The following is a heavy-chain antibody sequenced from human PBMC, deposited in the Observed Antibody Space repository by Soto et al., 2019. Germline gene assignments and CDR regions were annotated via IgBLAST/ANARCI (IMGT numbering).Heavy chain of an antibody. Sequence: PSETLSLTCTVSGGSISSRSYYWGWIRQPPGKGLEWIGYIYYSGSTYYNPSLKSRVTISVDRSKNQFSLKLSSVTAADTAVYYCAAGGGLPRYYWGQGTLVTVSS. CDR1: GGSISSRSYY. V-gene: IGHV4-39*07. J-gene: IGHJ4*02. CDR3: AAGGGLPRYY. D-gene: IGHD5-12*01. CDR2: IYYSGST.